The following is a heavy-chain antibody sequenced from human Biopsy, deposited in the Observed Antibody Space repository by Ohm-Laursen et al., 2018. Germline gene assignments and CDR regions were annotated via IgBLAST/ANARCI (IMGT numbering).Heavy chain of an antibody. Sequence: SETLSLTCTASGGSISSDYWSWIRQTPGKGLEWIGYIYYSGSTNYNPSLKGRVTISVDTSKNQFSLRLNSVTAADTAVYYCARATNSTGWPYYYFYGMDVWGQGTTVTVSS. J-gene: IGHJ6*02. D-gene: IGHD2/OR15-2a*01. V-gene: IGHV4-59*01. CDR2: IYYSGST. CDR3: ARATNSTGWPYYYFYGMDV. CDR1: GGSISSDY.